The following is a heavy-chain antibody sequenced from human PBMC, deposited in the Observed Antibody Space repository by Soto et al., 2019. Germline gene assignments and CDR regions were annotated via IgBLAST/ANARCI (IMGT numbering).Heavy chain of an antibody. CDR3: ARDGGLRYDILTGYYRTYFDY. V-gene: IGHV4-39*07. CDR1: GDSISSSNYF. Sequence: PSETLSLTCTVSGDSISSSNYFWGWIRQPPGKGLEWIGTIFYSGSTYYNPSLKSRVTISVDKSNNQFSLNLNSVTAADTAVYYCARDGGLRYDILTGYYRTYFDYWGQGTLVTVSS. CDR2: IFYSGST. J-gene: IGHJ4*02. D-gene: IGHD3-9*01.